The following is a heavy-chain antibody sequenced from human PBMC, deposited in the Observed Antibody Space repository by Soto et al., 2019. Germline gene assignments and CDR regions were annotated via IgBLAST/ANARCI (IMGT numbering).Heavy chain of an antibody. CDR1: GYPVTAYY. CDR2: INPATVAA. Sequence: QLHLVQSGAVVKKPGASVTVSCSASGYPVTAYYMHWVRQAPGRGLEWMGGINPATVAAKYTQTFQGRVTMTTDTSTSTVFMELSGLTSEDTAVFYCARGGGVGVAGSAAFDMWGQGTLVTVSS. J-gene: IGHJ3*02. V-gene: IGHV1-2*02. CDR3: ARGGGVGVAGSAAFDM. D-gene: IGHD3-3*01.